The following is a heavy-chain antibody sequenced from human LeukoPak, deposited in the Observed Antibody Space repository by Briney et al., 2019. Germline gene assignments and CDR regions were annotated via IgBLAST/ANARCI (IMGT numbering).Heavy chain of an antibody. V-gene: IGHV1-18*01. CDR3: ARGAYGDK. CDR1: GYTLTSYG. CDR2: ISTQSGNT. J-gene: IGHJ4*02. Sequence: ASVKVSCEASGYTLTSYGINWMRQAPGQGLEWMGWISTQSGNTNYAQKVQGKLTLTTDRSTNTAYMELRSLRSDDTAVYYCARGAYGDKWGQGTMVTVSS. D-gene: IGHD4-17*01.